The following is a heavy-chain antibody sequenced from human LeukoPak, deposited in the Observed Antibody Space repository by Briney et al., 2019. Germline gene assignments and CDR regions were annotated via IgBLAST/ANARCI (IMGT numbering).Heavy chain of an antibody. CDR2: ISSSSGII. CDR1: GFTFSNYN. J-gene: IGHJ5*02. Sequence: GGSLRLSCAASGFTFSNYNMNWVRQAPGKGLEWVSYISSSSGIIYYADSVKGRFTISRDNAKNSLYLQMDSLRVEDTAVYYCATDFNKGFDPWSQGTLVTVSS. V-gene: IGHV3-48*04. CDR3: ATDFNKGFDP. D-gene: IGHD1/OR15-1a*01.